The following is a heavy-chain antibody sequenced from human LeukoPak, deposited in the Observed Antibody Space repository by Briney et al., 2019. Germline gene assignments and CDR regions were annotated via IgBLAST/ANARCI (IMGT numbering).Heavy chain of an antibody. D-gene: IGHD3-22*01. CDR2: IYHSGST. Sequence: SETLSLTCNVSGGSISSGGYYWSWIRQHPGKGLEWIGYIYHSGSTSYNPSLKSRVTISVDTSKNHFSLKLSSVTVADTAVYYCARGYSANLYYFDYWGQGTLVTVSS. J-gene: IGHJ4*02. V-gene: IGHV4-31*03. CDR3: ARGYSANLYYFDY. CDR1: GGSISSGGYY.